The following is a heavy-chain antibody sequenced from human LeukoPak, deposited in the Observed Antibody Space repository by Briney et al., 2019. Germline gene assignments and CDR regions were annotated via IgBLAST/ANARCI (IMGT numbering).Heavy chain of an antibody. CDR3: ARVDPNDAFDI. V-gene: IGHV1-2*06. CDR1: GYTFTSYG. J-gene: IGHJ3*02. Sequence: GASVNVSFKASGYTFTSYGISWVRQAPGQGLEWMGRINPNSGGTNYAQKFQGRVTMTRDTSISTAYMELSRLRSDDTAVYYCARVDPNDAFDIWGQGTMVTVSS. CDR2: INPNSGGT.